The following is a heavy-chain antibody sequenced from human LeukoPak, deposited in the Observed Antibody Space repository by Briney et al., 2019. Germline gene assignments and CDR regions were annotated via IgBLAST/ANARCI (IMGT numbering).Heavy chain of an antibody. Sequence: PGGSLRLSCAPSGFTFSNYYMSWIRQAPGKGLEWVSYISNSGSTIYYADSVKGRFTISRDNAENSLYLQMNSLRAEDTAVYYCARDRGDCSGGSCYLKYFDYWGQGTLVTVSS. CDR2: ISNSGSTI. J-gene: IGHJ4*02. CDR3: ARDRGDCSGGSCYLKYFDY. V-gene: IGHV3-11*01. CDR1: GFTFSNYY. D-gene: IGHD2-15*01.